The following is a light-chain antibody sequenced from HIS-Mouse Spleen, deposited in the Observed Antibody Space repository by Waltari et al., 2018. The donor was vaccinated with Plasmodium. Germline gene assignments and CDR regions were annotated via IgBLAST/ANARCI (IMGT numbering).Light chain of an antibody. J-gene: IGKJ1*01. Sequence: DIVLTQSPLSLPCTPGEPASISCRSSQSLLDSNGHNDLDWYLPMPGPSPQLLIYLGSNRAAEVPDRFSGSGSGTECTLKRSGVEAEDVGVYYCMQALQTPWTFGQGTKVEIK. CDR1: QSLLDSNGHND. CDR3: MQALQTPWT. V-gene: IGKV2-28*01. CDR2: LGS.